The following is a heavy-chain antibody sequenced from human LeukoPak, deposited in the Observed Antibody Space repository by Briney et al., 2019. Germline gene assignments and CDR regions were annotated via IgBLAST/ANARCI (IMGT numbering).Heavy chain of an antibody. J-gene: IGHJ6*04. CDR2: ISYDGSNK. CDR3: ARDRLDIVVVPAAMPHNDYYYYGMDV. Sequence: GGSLRLSCAASGFTFSSYWMSWVRQAPGKGLEWVAVISYDGSNKYYADSVKGRFTISRDNSKNTLYLQMNSLRAEDTAVYYCARDRLDIVVVPAAMPHNDYYYYGMDVWGKGTTVTVSS. CDR1: GFTFSSYW. D-gene: IGHD2-2*01. V-gene: IGHV3-30*03.